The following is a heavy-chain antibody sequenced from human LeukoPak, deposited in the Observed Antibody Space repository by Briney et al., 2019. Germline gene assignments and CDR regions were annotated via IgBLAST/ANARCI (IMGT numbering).Heavy chain of an antibody. CDR2: ISSSGSTM. J-gene: IGHJ4*02. CDR1: GLTFSSYE. CDR3: ARYGDY. D-gene: IGHD4-17*01. Sequence: PGGSLRLSCAASGLTFSSYEMIWVRQAPGKGLEWVSYISSSGSTMYYADSVKGRFTISRDNAKNSLYLQMNSLRAEDTAVYYCARYGDYWGQGTLVTVSS. V-gene: IGHV3-48*03.